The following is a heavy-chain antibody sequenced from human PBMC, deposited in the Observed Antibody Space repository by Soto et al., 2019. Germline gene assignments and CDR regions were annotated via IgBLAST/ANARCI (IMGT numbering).Heavy chain of an antibody. D-gene: IGHD2-21*01. CDR3: ARMKFRTGWFDP. CDR2: ISSSSSYT. CDR1: GFTFSDYY. J-gene: IGHJ5*02. V-gene: IGHV3-11*06. Sequence: LRLSCAASGFTFSDYYMSWIRQAPGKGLEWVPYISSSSSYTNYADSVKGRFTISRDNAKNSLYLQMNSLRAEDTAVYYCARMKFRTGWFDPWGQGTLVTVSS.